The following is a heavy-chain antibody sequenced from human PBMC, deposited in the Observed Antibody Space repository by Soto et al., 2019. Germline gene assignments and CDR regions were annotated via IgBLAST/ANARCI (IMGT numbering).Heavy chain of an antibody. J-gene: IGHJ4*02. CDR3: ARQIYDSDTGPNFQYYFDS. CDR2: IDPSDSQT. CDR1: GYSFAGYW. Sequence: GGSLKISCKGSGYSFAGYWITWVRPKPGKGLEWVGRIDPSDSQTYYSPSFRGHVTISVTKSITTVFLQWSSLRASDTAMYYRARQIYDSDTGPNFQYYFDSWGQGTPVTVSS. V-gene: IGHV5-10-1*01. D-gene: IGHD3-22*01.